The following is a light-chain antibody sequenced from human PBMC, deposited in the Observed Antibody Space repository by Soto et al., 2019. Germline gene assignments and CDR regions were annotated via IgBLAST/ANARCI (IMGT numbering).Light chain of an antibody. CDR3: CSYAGSYTFVV. CDR2: DVS. Sequence: QSVLTQPRSVSGSPGRSVTISCTGTSSDVGGYNYVSWYQQHPGKAPKLMIYDVSKRPSGVPDRFSGSKSGNTASLTISGLQAEDEADYYCCSYAGSYTFVVFGGGTKVTVL. J-gene: IGLJ2*01. CDR1: SSDVGGYNY. V-gene: IGLV2-11*01.